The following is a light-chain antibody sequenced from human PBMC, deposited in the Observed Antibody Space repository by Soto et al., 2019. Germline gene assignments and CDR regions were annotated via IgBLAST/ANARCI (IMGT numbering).Light chain of an antibody. V-gene: IGLV2-8*01. CDR2: EVN. CDR1: SSDVGGYYY. Sequence: QSVLTQPPSASGSPGQSVTISCTGTSSDVGGYYYVSWYQQHPGKAPKLMIYEVNKRPSGVPDRFSGSKSGNTASLSVSGLQAEDEVDYYCSSYAGTNNYVFGTGTKVTVL. CDR3: SSYAGTNNYV. J-gene: IGLJ1*01.